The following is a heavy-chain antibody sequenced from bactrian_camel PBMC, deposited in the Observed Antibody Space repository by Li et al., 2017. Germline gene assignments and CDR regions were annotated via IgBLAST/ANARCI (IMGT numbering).Heavy chain of an antibody. CDR3: ARGWPEYNY. V-gene: IGHV3S60*01. Sequence: HVQLVESGGGSVQSGGSLRLSCVASGYTYNRYCMGWFRQAPGKQREGVGCISWNGGATYYPDSMKGRFTVSRDNAKNTVYLQLNSLNTEDMAMYYCARGWPEYNYWGQGTQVTVS. D-gene: IGHD1*01. CDR2: ISWNGGAT. J-gene: IGHJ4*01. CDR1: GYTYNRYC.